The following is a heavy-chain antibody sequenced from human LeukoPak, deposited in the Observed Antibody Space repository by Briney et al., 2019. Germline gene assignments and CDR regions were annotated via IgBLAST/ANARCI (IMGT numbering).Heavy chain of an antibody. CDR2: ISSSSSYI. CDR1: DFVLNAYW. D-gene: IGHD3-10*01. V-gene: IGHV3-21*01. Sequence: PGGSLRLSCTAPDFVLNAYWMTWVRQAPGKGLEWVSSISSSSSYIYYADSVKGRFTISRDNAKNSLYLQMNSLRAEDTAVYYCARDQFVDYWGQGTLVTVSS. J-gene: IGHJ4*02. CDR3: ARDQFVDY.